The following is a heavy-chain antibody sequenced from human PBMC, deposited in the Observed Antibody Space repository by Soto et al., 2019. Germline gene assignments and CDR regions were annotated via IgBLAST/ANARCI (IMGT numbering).Heavy chain of an antibody. Sequence: QVQLVESGGGVVQPGRSLRLSCAASGFTFSSYGLHWVRQAPGKGLEWVAVISYDGSIKYYADSVKGRFTISRDNSKNTLDLQMNSLRAEDTAVYYCAKDPGVIQLWLVGFYGMDVWGQGTTVTVSS. CDR2: ISYDGSIK. V-gene: IGHV3-30*18. CDR3: AKDPGVIQLWLVGFYGMDV. J-gene: IGHJ6*02. CDR1: GFTFSSYG. D-gene: IGHD5-18*01.